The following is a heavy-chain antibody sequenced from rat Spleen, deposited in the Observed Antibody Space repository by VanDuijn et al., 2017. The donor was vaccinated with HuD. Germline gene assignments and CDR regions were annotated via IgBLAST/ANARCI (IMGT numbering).Heavy chain of an antibody. J-gene: IGHJ4*01. Sequence: EVQLVESDGGLVQPGRSLKLSCAASGFTFSDYYMAWVRQAPTKGLEWVATISYDGSSTYYRDSVKGRCTISRDNSESTIYLQMDSLRSEDTATYYCTRHRLYFDDGSYYHSRVMDAWGQGASVTVSS. CDR1: GFTFSDYY. V-gene: IGHV5-29*01. CDR2: ISYDGSST. D-gene: IGHD1-12*02. CDR3: TRHRLYFDDGSYYHSRVMDA.